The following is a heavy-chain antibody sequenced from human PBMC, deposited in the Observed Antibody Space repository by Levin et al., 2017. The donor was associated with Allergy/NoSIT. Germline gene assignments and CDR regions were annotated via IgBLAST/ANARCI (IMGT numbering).Heavy chain of an antibody. CDR3: AKDRITMSDY. V-gene: IGHV3-23*01. Sequence: HGESLKISCAASGFTFSSYVMTWVRQGPGKGLEWVSTISGSGGSTYYADSVKGRFTISRDNSKDTLYLQMNSLRAEDTDVYYCAKDRITMSDYWGQGTLVTVS. CDR2: ISGSGGST. D-gene: IGHD3-22*01. CDR1: GFTFSSYV. J-gene: IGHJ4*02.